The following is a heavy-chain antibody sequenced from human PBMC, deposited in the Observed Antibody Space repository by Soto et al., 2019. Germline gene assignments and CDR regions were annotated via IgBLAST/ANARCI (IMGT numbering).Heavy chain of an antibody. V-gene: IGHV4-59*01. Sequence: PSETLSLTCTVSGGSISSYYWSWIRQPPGKGLEWIGYIYYSGSTNYNPSLKSRVTISVDTSKNQFSLKLSSVTAADTAVYYCARFISEFVVSYDFWSGYHGLDAFDIWGQGTMVTVSS. D-gene: IGHD3-3*01. CDR1: GGSISSYY. CDR3: ARFISEFVVSYDFWSGYHGLDAFDI. CDR2: IYYSGST. J-gene: IGHJ3*02.